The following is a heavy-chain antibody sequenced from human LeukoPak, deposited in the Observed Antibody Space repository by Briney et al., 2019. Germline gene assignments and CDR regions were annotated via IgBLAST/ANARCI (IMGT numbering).Heavy chain of an antibody. J-gene: IGHJ4*02. D-gene: IGHD5-12*01. Sequence: SETLSLTCAVSGGSISSSNWWSWVRQPPGKGLEWIGEIYHSGNTNYNPSLKSRVSISIDKSKNQFFLKVRSVTAADTAVYYCARVGRGYDFDYWGQGILVTVSS. CDR1: GGSISSSNW. V-gene: IGHV4-4*02. CDR2: IYHSGNT. CDR3: ARVGRGYDFDY.